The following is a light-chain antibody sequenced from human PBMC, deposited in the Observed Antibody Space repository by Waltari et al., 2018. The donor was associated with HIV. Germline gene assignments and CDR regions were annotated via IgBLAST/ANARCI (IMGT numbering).Light chain of an antibody. Sequence: QLVLTQSPSASASLGASVKLTCTLIIGHSIYVISWHQQQPKKGPRYLMKLNSDGSHFKGDGIPDRFSVSSSGAERYLTISSLQSEDEADYYCQTWGTGIVVFGGGTKLTVL. V-gene: IGLV4-69*01. J-gene: IGLJ2*01. CDR3: QTWGTGIVV. CDR1: IGHSIYV. CDR2: LNSDGSH.